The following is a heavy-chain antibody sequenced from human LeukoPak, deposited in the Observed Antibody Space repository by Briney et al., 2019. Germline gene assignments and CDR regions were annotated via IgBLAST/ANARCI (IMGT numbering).Heavy chain of an antibody. D-gene: IGHD1-26*01. J-gene: IGHJ6*03. V-gene: IGHV4-61*02. Sequence: SETLSLTCTVSGGSISSGSYYWSWIRQPAGKGLEWIGRIYTSGSTNYNPSLKSRVTISYTSKNQFSLKLNSVTAADTAVYYCARDPYSGNYGTYYYYYMDVWGKGTTVTISS. CDR2: IYTSGST. CDR3: ARDPYSGNYGTYYYYYMDV. CDR1: GGSISSGSYY.